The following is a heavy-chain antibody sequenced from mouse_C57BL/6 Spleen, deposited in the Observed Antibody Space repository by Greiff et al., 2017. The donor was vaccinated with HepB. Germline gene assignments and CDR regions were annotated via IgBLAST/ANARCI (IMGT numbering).Heavy chain of an antibody. J-gene: IGHJ4*01. Sequence: QVQLQQPGAELVKPGASVKLSCKASGYTFTSYWMHWVKQRPGRGLEWIGRIDPNSGGTKYNEKFKSKATLTVDKPSSTAYMPLSSLTSDDSAVYYCVSSYDFAMDYWGQGTSVTVSS. CDR1: GYTFTSYW. V-gene: IGHV1-72*01. D-gene: IGHD1-1*01. CDR3: VSSYDFAMDY. CDR2: IDPNSGGT.